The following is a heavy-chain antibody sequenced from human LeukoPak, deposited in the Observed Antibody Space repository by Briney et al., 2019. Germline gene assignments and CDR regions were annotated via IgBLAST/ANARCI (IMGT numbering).Heavy chain of an antibody. D-gene: IGHD2-2*03. CDR3: ARDSVGYCSSTSCYYDAFDI. CDR2: INPNSGGT. CDR1: GYTFTGYY. V-gene: IGHV1-2*02. J-gene: IGHJ3*02. Sequence: GASVKVSCKASGYTFTGYYMHWVRQAPGQGLEWMGWINPNSGGTNYAQKFQGRVTMTRDTSISTAYMELSRLRSDDTAVYYCARDSVGYCSSTSCYYDAFDIWGQGTMVTVS.